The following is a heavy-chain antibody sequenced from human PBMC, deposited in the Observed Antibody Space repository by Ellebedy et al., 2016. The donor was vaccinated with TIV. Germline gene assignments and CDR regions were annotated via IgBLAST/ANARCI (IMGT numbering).Heavy chain of an antibody. Sequence: GGSLRLSXAASGFTFRNDWMHWVRQAPGKGLEWVANINQDGSEIYSVDSVTGRFTISRDNAKNSLYLQLNSLRAEDTAVYYCARGDTNSGDYWGQGTLVSVSS. V-gene: IGHV3-7*01. CDR1: GFTFRNDW. CDR2: INQDGSEI. CDR3: ARGDTNSGDY. J-gene: IGHJ4*02. D-gene: IGHD3-3*01.